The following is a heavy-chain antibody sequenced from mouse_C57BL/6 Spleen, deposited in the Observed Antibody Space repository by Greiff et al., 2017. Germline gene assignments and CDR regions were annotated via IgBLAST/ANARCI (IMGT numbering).Heavy chain of an antibody. CDR2: IDPEGGDT. CDR1: GFNIKDYY. V-gene: IGHV14-2*01. CDR3: AVNAMDY. J-gene: IGHJ4*01. Sequence: VQLKQSGAELVKPGASVKLSCTASGFNIKDYYMHWVKQRTEQGLEWIGRIDPEGGDTNYAPKIQGKATITADTSSNTAYLQLSSLTSEDAAVYYCAVNAMDYWGQGTSVTVSS.